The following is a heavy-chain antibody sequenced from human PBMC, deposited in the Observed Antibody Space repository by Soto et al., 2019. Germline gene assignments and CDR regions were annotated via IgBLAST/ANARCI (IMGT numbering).Heavy chain of an antibody. V-gene: IGHV4-31*03. Sequence: QVQLQESGPGLVKPSQTLSLTCTVSGGSISSGGYYWSWIRQHPGKGLEWIGYIYYSGSTYYNPSLKGRVTISVDTSKNQFSLKLSSVTGADTAVYYCAASLPAALPFDYWGQGTLVTVSS. CDR2: IYYSGST. CDR3: AASLPAALPFDY. D-gene: IGHD2-2*01. CDR1: GGSISSGGYY. J-gene: IGHJ4*02.